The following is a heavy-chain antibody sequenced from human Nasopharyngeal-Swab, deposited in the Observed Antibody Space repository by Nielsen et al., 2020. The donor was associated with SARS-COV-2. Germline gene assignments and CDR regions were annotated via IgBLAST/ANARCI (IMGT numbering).Heavy chain of an antibody. CDR2: INHSGST. J-gene: IGHJ4*02. Sequence: SETLSLTCTVSGYSISSGYYWSWIRQPPGKGLEWIGEINHSGSTNYNPSLKSRVTISVDTSKNQFSLKLSSVTAADTAVYYCARGRWIQLWLPYYWGQGTLVTVSS. CDR3: ARGRWIQLWLPYY. D-gene: IGHD5-18*01. V-gene: IGHV4-38-2*02. CDR1: GYSISSGYY.